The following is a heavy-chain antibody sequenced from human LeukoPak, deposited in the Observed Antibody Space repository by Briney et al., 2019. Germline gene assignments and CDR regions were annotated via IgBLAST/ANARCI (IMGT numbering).Heavy chain of an antibody. CDR1: EHTFTSYD. CDR2: MNPNSGNT. V-gene: IGHV1-8*01. Sequence: ASVKVSCKASEHTFTSYDINWVRQAPGQGLEWMGWMNPNSGNTGYAQEFQGRVTMTRNISISTAYMELSGLRFEDTAVYYCARGTSRGYCSSNTCYVLDYWGQGTLVTVSS. D-gene: IGHD2-2*03. CDR3: ARGTSRGYCSSNTCYVLDY. J-gene: IGHJ4*02.